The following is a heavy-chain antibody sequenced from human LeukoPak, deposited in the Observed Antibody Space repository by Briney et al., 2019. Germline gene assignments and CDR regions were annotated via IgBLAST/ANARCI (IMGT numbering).Heavy chain of an antibody. CDR2: TYYRSKWYN. V-gene: IGHV6-1*01. CDR1: GDSVSSNSGA. D-gene: IGHD4-23*01. Sequence: SPTLSLTCAISGDSVSSNSGAWNWIRQSPSRGLEWLGRTYYRSKWYNDYAVSVKSRITINPDTSKNQFSLQLNSVTPEDTAVYYCASSYYAGNSLDDWGQATLVTVSS. CDR3: ASSYYAGNSLDD. J-gene: IGHJ4*02.